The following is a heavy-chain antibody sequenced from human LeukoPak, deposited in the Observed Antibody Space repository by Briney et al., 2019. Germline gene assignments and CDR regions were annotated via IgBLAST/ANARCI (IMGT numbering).Heavy chain of an antibody. CDR1: GGSISSYY. Sequence: PSETLSLTCTVSGGSISSYYWSWIRQPPGRGLEGIGYIYYSGSTNYNPSLKSRVTISVDTSKNQFSLKLSSVTAADTAVYYCARRYGDYDPYFDNWGQGTLVTVSS. V-gene: IGHV4-59*01. CDR2: IYYSGST. D-gene: IGHD4-17*01. J-gene: IGHJ4*02. CDR3: ARRYGDYDPYFDN.